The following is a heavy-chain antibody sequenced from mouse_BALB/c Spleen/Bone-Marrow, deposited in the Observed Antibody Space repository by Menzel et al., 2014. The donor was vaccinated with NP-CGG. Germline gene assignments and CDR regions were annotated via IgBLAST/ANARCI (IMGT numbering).Heavy chain of an antibody. CDR2: ISSDRGAI. Sequence: EVKLVESGGGLVQPGGSRKLSCAASGFTFSSFGLHWVRQAPEKGLEWIAYISSDRGAIFYADTVKGRFTISRDNPKNTLFLQMTSLRSEDTAIYFCTRGGNWEDFDYWGQGTTLTVSS. CDR1: GFTFSSFG. CDR3: TRGGNWEDFDY. D-gene: IGHD4-1*01. J-gene: IGHJ2*01. V-gene: IGHV5-17*02.